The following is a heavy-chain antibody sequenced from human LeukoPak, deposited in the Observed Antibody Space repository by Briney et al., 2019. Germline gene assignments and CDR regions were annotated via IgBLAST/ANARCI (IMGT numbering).Heavy chain of an antibody. CDR3: ARVTGYTIEDYFDY. CDR1: GGSISSGSYY. Sequence: SQTLSLTCTVSGGSISSGSYYWSWIRQPAGKGLEWIVNIYYSGSTNYNPSLKSRVTISVKTSKNQFSLKLRSVTAADTAVYYCARVTGYTIEDYFDYWGQGTLVTVSS. V-gene: IGHV4-61*10. J-gene: IGHJ4*02. CDR2: IYYSGST. D-gene: IGHD3-9*01.